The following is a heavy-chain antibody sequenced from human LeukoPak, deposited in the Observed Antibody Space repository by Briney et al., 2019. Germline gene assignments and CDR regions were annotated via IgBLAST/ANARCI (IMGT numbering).Heavy chain of an antibody. CDR1: EFTFSNYY. CDR3: ARGYCSSTSCYYFDF. V-gene: IGHV3-11*05. J-gene: IGHJ4*02. CDR2: ISSSSSYT. D-gene: IGHD2-2*01. Sequence: PGGSLRLSCAASEFTFSNYYMSWIRQAPGKGLEWVSSISSSSSYTMYADSVKGRSTISRDNVKNSLFLQMNSLRAEDTAIYYCARGYCSSTSCYYFDFWGQGTLVTVSS.